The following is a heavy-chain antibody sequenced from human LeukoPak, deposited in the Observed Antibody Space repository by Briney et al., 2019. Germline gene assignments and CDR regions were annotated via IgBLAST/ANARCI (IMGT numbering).Heavy chain of an antibody. J-gene: IGHJ6*03. CDR2: IYYSGST. V-gene: IGHV4-59*01. CDR3: ARETSQKGAHYMDV. CDR1: GGSISSYY. Sequence: SETLSLTCTISGGSISSYYWSWIRQPPGKGLEWIGYIYYSGSTNYKSSLKSRVTISVDTSKNQFSLKLSSVTAADTAVYYCARETSQKGAHYMDVWGKGTTVTISS. D-gene: IGHD3-16*01.